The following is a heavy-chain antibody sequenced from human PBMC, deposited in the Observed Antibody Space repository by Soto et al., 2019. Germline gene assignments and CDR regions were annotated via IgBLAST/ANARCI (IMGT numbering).Heavy chain of an antibody. V-gene: IGHV3-23*01. CDR3: AKERRVLWFGEGYYPMDV. CDR1: GFTFSSYA. CDR2: ISGSGGST. D-gene: IGHD3-10*01. J-gene: IGHJ6*04. Sequence: GGSLRLSCAASGFTFSSYAMSWVRQAPGKGLEWVSAISGSGGSTYYADSVKGRFTISRDNSKNTLYLQMNSLRAEDTAVYYCAKERRVLWFGEGYYPMDVWGKGTTVTVSS.